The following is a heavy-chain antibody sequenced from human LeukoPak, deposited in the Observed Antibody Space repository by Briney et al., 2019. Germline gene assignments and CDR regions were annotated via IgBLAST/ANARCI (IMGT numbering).Heavy chain of an antibody. J-gene: IGHJ4*02. CDR1: GGSISSNSYY. V-gene: IGHV4-39*01. Sequence: PSETLSLTCTASGGSISSNSYYWGWIRQPPGKGLEWIGSIYDSGSTYYNPSLKSRVTISVDTSKNQFSLKLKSVTAADTAVYYCARIAVAEDYYFDYWGQGTLVTVSS. CDR2: IYDSGST. CDR3: ARIAVAEDYYFDY. D-gene: IGHD6-19*01.